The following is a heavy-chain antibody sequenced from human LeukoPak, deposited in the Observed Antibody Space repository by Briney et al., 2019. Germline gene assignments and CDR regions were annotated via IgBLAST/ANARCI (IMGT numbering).Heavy chain of an antibody. CDR2: IYYSGST. V-gene: IGHV4-59*01. J-gene: IGHJ4*02. D-gene: IGHD6-13*01. CDR1: GGSISSYY. CDR3: ARVTGYVMEDYFDY. Sequence: SETLSLTCTVSGGSISSYYWTWIRQPPGGGLEWIGYIYYSGSTNYNPSLKSRVTISVDTSKNQFSLRLSSVTAADTAVYYCARVTGYVMEDYFDYWGQGTLVTVSS.